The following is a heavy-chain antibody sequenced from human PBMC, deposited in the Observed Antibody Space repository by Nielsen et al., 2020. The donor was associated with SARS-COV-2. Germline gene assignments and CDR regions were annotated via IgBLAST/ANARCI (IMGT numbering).Heavy chain of an antibody. Sequence: SDPTLVTPTQTLTLTCTFSGFSLSPSAICVSWIRPPPGKALEWLALIDWDDDKYYSTSLKTRLTISKDTSKNQVVLTMTNMDPVDTATYYCASHCSSTSCYAGGMDVWGQGTTVTVSS. CDR1: GFSLSPSAIC. CDR2: IDWDDDK. CDR3: ASHCSSTSCYAGGMDV. J-gene: IGHJ6*02. D-gene: IGHD2-2*01. V-gene: IGHV2-70*01.